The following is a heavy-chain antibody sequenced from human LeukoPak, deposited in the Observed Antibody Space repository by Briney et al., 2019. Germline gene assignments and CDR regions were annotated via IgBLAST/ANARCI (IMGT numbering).Heavy chain of an antibody. J-gene: IGHJ5*02. CDR2: IYGGGDT. CDR3: AREGNYGSLDP. V-gene: IGHV3-53*05. CDR1: GFTDSNTF. Sequence: GGPLSHLCAPCGFTDSNTFMRGLRPPPGRGVEWVSMIYGGGDTYYADSVKGRFTISRDNSENTQYLQMNSLGIVDTALYYCAREGNYGSLDPWGQGTLVTVSS. D-gene: IGHD3-10*01.